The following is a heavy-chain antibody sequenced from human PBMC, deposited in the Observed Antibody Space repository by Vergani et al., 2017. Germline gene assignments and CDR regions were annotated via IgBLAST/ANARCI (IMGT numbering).Heavy chain of an antibody. V-gene: IGHV4-31*11. J-gene: IGHJ3*02. CDR3: ARAPIGSTIFGGVIIRFAFDI. D-gene: IGHD3-3*01. Sequence: QVQLQESGPGVVKPSQTLSLTCAVSGGSISSGGYYWSWSRQNPGKGLEWIGYIYYSGSTYYNPALKSRVTISVNTSKNQFSLKLSSVTAADTAVYYCARAPIGSTIFGGVIIRFAFDIWGQGTMVTVSS. CDR1: GGSISSGGYY. CDR2: IYYSGST.